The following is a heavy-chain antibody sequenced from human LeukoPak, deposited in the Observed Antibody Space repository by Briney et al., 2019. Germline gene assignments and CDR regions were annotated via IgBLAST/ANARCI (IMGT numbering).Heavy chain of an antibody. CDR2: INPNSGGT. J-gene: IGHJ4*02. CDR1: GYTFTGYY. Sequence: GASVKVSCKASGYTFTGYYMHWVRQAPGQGLEWMGWINPNSGGTNYAQKFQGWVTMTRDTSISTAYMELSRLRSDDTAVYYCARGAIAVAGSVAPFDYWGQGTLVTVSS. CDR3: ARGAIAVAGSVAPFDY. V-gene: IGHV1-2*04. D-gene: IGHD6-19*01.